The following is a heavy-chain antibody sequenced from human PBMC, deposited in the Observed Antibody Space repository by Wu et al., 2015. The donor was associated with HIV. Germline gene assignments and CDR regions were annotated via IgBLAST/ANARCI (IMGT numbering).Heavy chain of an antibody. CDR2: IIPIFGTA. CDR1: GGTFSSYA. J-gene: IGHJ5*02. V-gene: IGHV1-69*12. Sequence: QVQLVQSGAEVKKPGSSVKVSCKASGGTFSSYAISWVRQAPGQGLEWMGGIIPIFGTANYAQKFQGRVTITADESTSTAYMELSSLRSEDTAVYYCAREEGPYSSSSGWFDPWGQGTPGSPSPQ. CDR3: AREEGPYSSSSGWFDP. D-gene: IGHD6-6*01.